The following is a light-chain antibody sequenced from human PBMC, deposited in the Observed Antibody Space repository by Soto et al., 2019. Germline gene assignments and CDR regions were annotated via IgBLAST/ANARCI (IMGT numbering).Light chain of an antibody. J-gene: IGLJ1*01. CDR2: EVN. CDR3: SLYISGSNYV. V-gene: IGLV2-18*01. Sequence: QSVLTQPPSVSGSPGQSVTISCTGTSSDVGSYNRLSWYQQPPGTAPKLIMYEVNTRPSGVPDRFSGSKSGSTASLTISGLQAEDEAAYYCSLYISGSNYVFGNGTKLTVL. CDR1: SSDVGSYNR.